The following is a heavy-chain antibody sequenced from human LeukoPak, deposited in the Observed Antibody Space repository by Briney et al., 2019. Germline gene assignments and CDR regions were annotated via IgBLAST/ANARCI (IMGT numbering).Heavy chain of an antibody. CDR3: AKNGDRGAYCSGGSCYPYYYYNMDV. CDR1: GFTFSSYG. J-gene: IGHJ6*03. V-gene: IGHV3-30*18. Sequence: PGGSLRLSCAASGFTFSSYGMHWVRQAPGKGLEWVAVISYDGSNKYYADSVKGRFTISRDNSKNTLYLQMNSLRAEDTAIYYCAKNGDRGAYCSGGSCYPYYYYNMDVWGKGTTVTISS. CDR2: ISYDGSNK. D-gene: IGHD2-15*01.